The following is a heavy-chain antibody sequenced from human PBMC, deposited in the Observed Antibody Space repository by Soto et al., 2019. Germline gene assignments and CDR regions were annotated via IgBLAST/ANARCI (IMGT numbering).Heavy chain of an antibody. Sequence: SETLSLTCTVSGGSVSSGAYYWTWIRQRPGKGLEWIGYIYYSGSTYYSPSLKSRLSISLDTSKNQFSLRLSSVTAADTAMYYCARARLRAVYAFDIWGQGTMVTV. CDR3: ARARLRAVYAFDI. D-gene: IGHD5-12*01. V-gene: IGHV4-31*03. J-gene: IGHJ3*02. CDR1: GGSVSSGAYY. CDR2: IYYSGST.